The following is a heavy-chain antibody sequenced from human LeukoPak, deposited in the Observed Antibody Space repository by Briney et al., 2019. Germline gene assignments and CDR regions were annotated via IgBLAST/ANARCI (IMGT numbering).Heavy chain of an antibody. CDR3: ARGPVDCSGGSCYSYYFDY. J-gene: IGHJ4*02. Sequence: ASVKVSCTASGGTFSSYAISWVRQAPGQGLEWMGRIIPILGIANYAQKFQGRVTITADKSTSTAYMELSSLRSEDTAVYYCARGPVDCSGGSCYSYYFDYWGQGTLVTVSS. D-gene: IGHD2-15*01. V-gene: IGHV1-69*04. CDR1: GGTFSSYA. CDR2: IIPILGIA.